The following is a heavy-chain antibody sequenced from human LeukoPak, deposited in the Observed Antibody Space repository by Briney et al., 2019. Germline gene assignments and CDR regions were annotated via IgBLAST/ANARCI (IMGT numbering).Heavy chain of an antibody. CDR1: GFTVSSNY. CDR2: IYSGGST. Sequence: PGGSLRLSCAASGFTVSSNYMSWVRQAPVKGLEWVSVIYSGGSTYYADSVKGRFTISRDNSKNTLYLQMNSLRAEDTAVYYCAREGPQGEVYFDYWGQGTLVTVSS. D-gene: IGHD2-21*01. V-gene: IGHV3-66*01. CDR3: AREGPQGEVYFDY. J-gene: IGHJ4*02.